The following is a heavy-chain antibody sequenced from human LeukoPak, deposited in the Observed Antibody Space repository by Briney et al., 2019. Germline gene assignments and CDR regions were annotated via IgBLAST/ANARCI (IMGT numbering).Heavy chain of an antibody. Sequence: ASVKVSCKASGYTFGKYAIHWVRQAPGQRFEWMGWIDGGNGDTRFSQKFQDRVSFTRDTFATTVYMEVTSLRSEDTAVYYCARDQSRDIRVDFDYWGQGTLVTVSS. J-gene: IGHJ4*02. CDR1: GYTFGKYA. V-gene: IGHV1-3*01. CDR2: IDGGNGDT. D-gene: IGHD2-15*01. CDR3: ARDQSRDIRVDFDY.